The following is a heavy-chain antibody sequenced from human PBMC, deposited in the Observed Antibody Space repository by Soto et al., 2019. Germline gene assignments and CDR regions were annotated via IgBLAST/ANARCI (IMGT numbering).Heavy chain of an antibody. CDR1: GFTFSSYS. J-gene: IGHJ4*02. CDR3: ARDNIVVVPAAMSAFDY. V-gene: IGHV3-48*01. CDR2: ISSSSSTI. D-gene: IGHD2-2*01. Sequence: GGSLRLSCAASGFTFSSYSMNWVRQAPGKGLEWVSYISSSSSTIYYADSVKGRFTISRENAKNSPYLQMNSLRAEDTAVYYCARDNIVVVPAAMSAFDYWGQGTLVTVSS.